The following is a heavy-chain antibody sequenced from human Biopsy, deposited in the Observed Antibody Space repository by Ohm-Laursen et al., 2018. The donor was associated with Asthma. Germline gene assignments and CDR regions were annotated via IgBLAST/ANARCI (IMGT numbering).Heavy chain of an antibody. CDR1: GYTFNSAG. Sequence: ASVTVSCKTSGYTFNSAGITWVRQAPGQGLERMGRISVYNGNTKVAENLQDRVTMITDTSTSTAYMELRRLRSEDTAVYFCARAVDYSHYYGIDVWGQGTTVTVS. D-gene: IGHD3-10*01. CDR3: ARAVDYSHYYGIDV. J-gene: IGHJ6*02. CDR2: ISVYNGNT. V-gene: IGHV1-18*01.